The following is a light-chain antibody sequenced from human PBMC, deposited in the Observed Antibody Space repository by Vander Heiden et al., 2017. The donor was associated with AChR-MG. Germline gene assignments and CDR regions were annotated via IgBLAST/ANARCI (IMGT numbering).Light chain of an antibody. CDR2: RNN. CDR3: AAWDDSLSGPL. J-gene: IGLJ2*01. V-gene: IGLV1-47*01. CDR1: SSNIGSNY. Sequence: QSVLTQPPSASGTPGQRVTISCSGSSSNIGSNYVYWYQQLPGTAPKLLIYRNNQRPSGVRDRFSGSKSGTSASLAISGLRSEDEADYYCAAWDDSLSGPLFGGGTKLTVL.